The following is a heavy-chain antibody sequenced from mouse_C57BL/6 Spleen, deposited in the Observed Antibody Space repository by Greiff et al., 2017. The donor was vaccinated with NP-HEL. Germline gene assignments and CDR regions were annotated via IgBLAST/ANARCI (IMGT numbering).Heavy chain of an antibody. CDR3: AKKFYGSSDYAMDY. CDR2: IWRGGST. J-gene: IGHJ4*01. V-gene: IGHV2-5*01. CDR1: GFSLTSYG. Sequence: QVQLQQSGPGLVQPSQSLSITCTVSGFSLTSYGVHWVRQSPGKGLEWLGVIWRGGSTDYNAAFMSRLSITKDNSKSQVFFKMNSLQADDTAIYYCAKKFYGSSDYAMDYWGQGTSVTVSS. D-gene: IGHD1-1*01.